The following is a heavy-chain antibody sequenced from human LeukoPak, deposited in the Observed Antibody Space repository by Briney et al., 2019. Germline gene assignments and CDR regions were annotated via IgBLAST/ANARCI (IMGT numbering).Heavy chain of an antibody. V-gene: IGHV4-61*02. J-gene: IGHJ3*02. D-gene: IGHD3-22*01. CDR2: IYTSGST. CDR1: GGSISSGSYY. CDR3: ARYPRITMIVEAPREMESFDI. Sequence: PSQTLSLTCTGSGGSISSGSYYWSWIRQPAGKGLEWIGRIYTSGSTNYNPSLKSRVTISVDTSKNQFSLKLSSVTAADTAVYYCARYPRITMIVEAPREMESFDIWGQGTMVTVSS.